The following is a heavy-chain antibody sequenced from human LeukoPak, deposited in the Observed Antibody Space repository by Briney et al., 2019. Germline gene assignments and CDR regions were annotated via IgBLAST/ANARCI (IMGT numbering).Heavy chain of an antibody. Sequence: ASVTVSCTASGYTFTRYYMHWVRQPRGQGREGMGIINPSGGSTSYAQKFQGRVTMTRDTSTSTVYMELSSLRSEATAVYYCARLYGGNVEYWGEGTLVTVSS. J-gene: IGHJ4*02. D-gene: IGHD4-23*01. CDR1: GYTFTRYY. V-gene: IGHV1-46*01. CDR3: ARLYGGNVEY. CDR2: INPSGGST.